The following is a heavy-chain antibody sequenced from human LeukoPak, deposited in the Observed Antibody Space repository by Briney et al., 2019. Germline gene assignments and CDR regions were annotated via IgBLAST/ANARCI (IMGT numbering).Heavy chain of an antibody. V-gene: IGHV1-46*01. Sequence: ASAKVSCKASGYTFTSHYMHWVRLAPGQGLEWMGIINPSSGGTSYAQKFQGRVTMTRDTSTSTVYMELSSLKSEDTAIYYCARESERTGGSNTYDSWGQGTLVTVSS. J-gene: IGHJ4*02. CDR1: GYTFTSHY. CDR3: ARESERTGGSNTYDS. D-gene: IGHD4-11*01. CDR2: INPSSGGT.